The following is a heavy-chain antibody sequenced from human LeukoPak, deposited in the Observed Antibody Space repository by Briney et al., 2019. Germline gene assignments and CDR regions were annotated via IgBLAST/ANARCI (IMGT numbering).Heavy chain of an antibody. CDR1: GGSISSYY. D-gene: IGHD3-9*01. Sequence: SETLSLTCTVSGGSISSYYWSWIRQPAGKGLEWIGRIYTSGSTNYNPSLKSRVTMSVDTSKNQFSLKLSSATAADTAVYYCARESMYYDILTGYQILNWFDPWGQGTLVTVSS. V-gene: IGHV4-4*07. J-gene: IGHJ5*02. CDR2: IYTSGST. CDR3: ARESMYYDILTGYQILNWFDP.